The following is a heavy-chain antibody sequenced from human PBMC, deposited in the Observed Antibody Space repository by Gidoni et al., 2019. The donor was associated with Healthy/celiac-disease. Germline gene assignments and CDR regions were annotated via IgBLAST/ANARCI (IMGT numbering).Heavy chain of an antibody. CDR3: AKDDHYNSGSYSGAFDI. CDR1: GFTFDDYA. Sequence: EVHLVESGGGLVQPGRSLRLSCAASGFTFDDYAMHWVRQAPGKGLEWVSGISWNSGSIGDADSVKGRFTISRDNAKNSLYLQMNSLRAEDTALYYCAKDDHYNSGSYSGAFDIWGQGTMVTVSS. V-gene: IGHV3-9*01. J-gene: IGHJ3*02. CDR2: ISWNSGSI. D-gene: IGHD1-26*01.